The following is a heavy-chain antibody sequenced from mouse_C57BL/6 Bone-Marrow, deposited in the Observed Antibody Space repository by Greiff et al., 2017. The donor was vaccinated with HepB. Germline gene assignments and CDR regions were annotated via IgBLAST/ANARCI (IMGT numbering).Heavy chain of an antibody. CDR1: GFNIKDDY. Sequence: VQLKQSGAELVRPGASVKLSCTASGFNIKDDYMHWVKQRPEQGLEWIGWIDPENGDTEYASKFQGKATITADTSSNTAYLQRSSLTSEDTAVYYCSSMVTTGFAYWGQGTLVTVSA. CDR3: SSMVTTGFAY. V-gene: IGHV14-4*01. D-gene: IGHD2-2*01. J-gene: IGHJ3*01. CDR2: IDPENGDT.